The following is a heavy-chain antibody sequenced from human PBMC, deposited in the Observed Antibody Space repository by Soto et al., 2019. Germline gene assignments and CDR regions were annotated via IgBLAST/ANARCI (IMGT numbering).Heavy chain of an antibody. D-gene: IGHD2-15*01. Sequence: NPSETLSLTCAVYGGSFSGYYWSWIRQPPGKGLEWIGEINHSGSTNYNPSLKSRVTISVDTSKNQFSLKLSSVTAADTAVYYCARGPLTVVKWGWGMDVWGQGTTVTVSS. J-gene: IGHJ6*02. CDR1: GGSFSGYY. V-gene: IGHV4-34*01. CDR2: INHSGST. CDR3: ARGPLTVVKWGWGMDV.